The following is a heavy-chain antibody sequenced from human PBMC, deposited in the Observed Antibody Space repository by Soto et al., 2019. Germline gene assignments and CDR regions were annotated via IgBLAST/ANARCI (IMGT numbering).Heavy chain of an antibody. D-gene: IGHD3-9*01. CDR2: IWYDGSNK. J-gene: IGHJ6*02. V-gene: IGHV3-33*01. CDR3: ASQYYDILTGLYYYGMDV. Sequence: PGGSLRLSCAASGFTFSSYGMYWVRQAPGKGLEWVAVIWYDGSNKYYADSVKGRFTISRDNSKNTLYLQMNSLRAEDTAVYYCASQYYDILTGLYYYGMDVWGQGTTVTVSS. CDR1: GFTFSSYG.